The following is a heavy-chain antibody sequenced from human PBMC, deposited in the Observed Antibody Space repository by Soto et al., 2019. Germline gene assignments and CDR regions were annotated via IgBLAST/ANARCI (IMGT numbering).Heavy chain of an antibody. CDR3: ARAPSYDFWSGYSSPPNY. V-gene: IGHV1-18*04. CDR1: GYTFTSYG. D-gene: IGHD3-3*01. CDR2: ISAYNGNT. J-gene: IGHJ4*02. Sequence: ASVKVSRKASGYTFTSYGISWVRQAPGQGLEWMGWISAYNGNTNYAQKLQGRVTMTTDTSTSTAYMELRSLRSDDTAVYYCARAPSYDFWSGYSSPPNYWGQGTLVTVSS.